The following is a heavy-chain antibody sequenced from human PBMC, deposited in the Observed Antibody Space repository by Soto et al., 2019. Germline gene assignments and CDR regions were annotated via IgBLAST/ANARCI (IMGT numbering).Heavy chain of an antibody. CDR3: ARSQGSSTSLDIYYYYYYGMDV. D-gene: IGHD2-2*01. CDR2: IIPISGTT. Sequence: QVQLLQSGAEVKKPGSSVKVSCKASGGTFSSYAISWVRQAPGQGLEWMGGIIPISGTTNSAQTFQGRVTITADESTSTAYMELSSLRSEDTAVYYCARSQGSSTSLDIYYYYYYGMDVWGQGTTVTVSS. CDR1: GGTFSSYA. J-gene: IGHJ6*02. V-gene: IGHV1-69*01.